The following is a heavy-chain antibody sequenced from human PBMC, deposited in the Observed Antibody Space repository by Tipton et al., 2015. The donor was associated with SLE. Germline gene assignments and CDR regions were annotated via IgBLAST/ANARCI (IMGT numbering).Heavy chain of an antibody. Sequence: TLSLTCGVSGGSITGRHYYWGLIRQPPGKGIEWIATIYYSWSTYYKPSLKSRVTISLDRAKNQFSLKLSSVTAADTAVYYCARTVQRGSYSYYYFMDLWGQGTTVTVSS. CDR1: GGSITGRHYY. J-gene: IGHJ6*02. CDR3: ARTVQRGSYSYYYFMDL. CDR2: IYYSWST. V-gene: IGHV4-39*07. D-gene: IGHD6-25*01.